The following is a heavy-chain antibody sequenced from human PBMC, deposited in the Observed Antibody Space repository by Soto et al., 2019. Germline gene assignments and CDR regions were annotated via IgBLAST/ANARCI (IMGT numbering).Heavy chain of an antibody. CDR2: IYYSGST. J-gene: IGHJ4*02. D-gene: IGHD3-10*01. V-gene: IGHV4-31*03. CDR3: ARDGQEGRPFDY. CDR1: GGSISSGGYY. Sequence: LSLTCTVSGGSISSGGYYWSWIRQHPGKGLEWIGYIYYSGSTYYNPSLKSRVTISVDTSKNQFSLKLSSVTAADTAVHYCARDGQEGRPFDYWGQGTLVTVPS.